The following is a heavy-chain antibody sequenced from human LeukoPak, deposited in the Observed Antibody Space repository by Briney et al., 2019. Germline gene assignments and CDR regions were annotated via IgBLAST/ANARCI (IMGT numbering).Heavy chain of an antibody. J-gene: IGHJ4*02. D-gene: IGHD6-19*01. CDR2: ICSIGSTI. CDR3: ARDGSGWYVFDY. V-gene: IGHV3-48*03. Sequence: PLRFSCAASGFTFSSFKKNWVRQAPREGLEGVSYICSIGSTIYYADSVKGRFTISRDNAKNSLYLQMNSLRAEDTAVYYCARDGSGWYVFDYWGQGTLVTVSS. CDR1: GFTFSSFK.